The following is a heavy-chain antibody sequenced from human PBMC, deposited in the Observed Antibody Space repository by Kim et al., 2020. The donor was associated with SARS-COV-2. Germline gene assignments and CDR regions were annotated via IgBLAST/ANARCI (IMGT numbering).Heavy chain of an antibody. V-gene: IGHV2-5*02. CDR2: IYWDDDK. CDR3: AHALHDSIFGVIGVWDD. Sequence: SGPTLVKTTQTLTLTCTFSGFSLSTSGVGVGWIRQPPGKALEWLAVIYWDDDKRYSPSVNSRLTITKDTSKNQVVLTMTKTDPVDAGTYYCAHALHDSIFGVIGVWDDWGQGTLVTVSS. J-gene: IGHJ4*02. D-gene: IGHD3-3*01. CDR1: GFSLSTSGVG.